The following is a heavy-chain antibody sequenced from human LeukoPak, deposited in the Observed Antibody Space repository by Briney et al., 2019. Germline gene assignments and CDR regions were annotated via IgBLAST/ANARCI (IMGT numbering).Heavy chain of an antibody. J-gene: IGHJ4*02. D-gene: IGHD4-17*01. CDR1: GGSISSSNW. V-gene: IGHV4-4*02. CDR3: ARPVYYGDFLGFDY. CDR2: IYHSGST. Sequence: PSETLSLTCAVSGGSISSSNWWSWVRQPPGKGLEWIGEIYHSGSTNYNPSLKSRVTISVDKSKNQFSLKLSSVTAADTAVYYCARPVYYGDFLGFDYWGQGTLVTVSS.